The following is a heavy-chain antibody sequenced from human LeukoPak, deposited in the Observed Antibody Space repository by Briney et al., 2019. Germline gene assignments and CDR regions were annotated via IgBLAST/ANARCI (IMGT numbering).Heavy chain of an antibody. J-gene: IGHJ4*02. CDR2: MNPNSGNT. Sequence: ASVKVSCTASGYTFTSYDINWVRQATGQGLEWMGWMNPNSGNTGYAQKFQGRVTMTRNTSISTAYMELSSLRSEDTAVYYCARLAESPQQVGADLNYWGQGTLVTVSS. D-gene: IGHD1-26*01. V-gene: IGHV1-8*01. CDR3: ARLAESPQQVGADLNY. CDR1: GYTFTSYD.